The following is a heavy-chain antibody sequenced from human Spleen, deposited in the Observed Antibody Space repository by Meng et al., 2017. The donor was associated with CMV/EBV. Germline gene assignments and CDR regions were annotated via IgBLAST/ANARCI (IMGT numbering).Heavy chain of an antibody. D-gene: IGHD1-1*01. CDR2: IRYDGSNK. Sequence: GESLKISCAASGFTFSSYGMHWVRQAPGKGLEWVAFIRYDGSNKYYADSVKGRFTISRDNAKNSVYLQMNSLRAEDTAVYYCAKENGYYHDSWGQGTLVTVSS. CDR3: AKENGYYHDS. J-gene: IGHJ4*02. V-gene: IGHV3-30*02. CDR1: GFTFSSYG.